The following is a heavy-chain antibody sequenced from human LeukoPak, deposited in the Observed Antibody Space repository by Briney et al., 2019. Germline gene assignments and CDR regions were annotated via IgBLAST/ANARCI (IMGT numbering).Heavy chain of an antibody. D-gene: IGHD5-12*01. J-gene: IGHJ4*02. V-gene: IGHV1-18*01. Sequence: ASVKVSCKASAYTFTSYGISWVRQAPGQGLEWMGWISAYNGNTNYAQKLQGRVTMTTDTSTSTDYMDLRSLRSDDTAVYYCARDYGEGRVATIPLAYWGQGTLVTVSS. CDR1: AYTFTSYG. CDR2: ISAYNGNT. CDR3: ARDYGEGRVATIPLAY.